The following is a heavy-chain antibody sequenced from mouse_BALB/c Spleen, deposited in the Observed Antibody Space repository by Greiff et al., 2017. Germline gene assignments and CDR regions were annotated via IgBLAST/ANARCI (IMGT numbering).Heavy chain of an antibody. J-gene: IGHJ2*01. D-gene: IGHD2-4*01. V-gene: IGHV2-6-7*01. Sequence: VQVVESGPGLVAPSQSLSITCTVSGFSLTGYGVNWVRQPPGKGLEWLGMIWGDGSTDYNSALKSRLSISKDNSKSQVFLKMNSLQTDDTARYYCARVDYDYDCDYWGQGTTLTVSS. CDR2: IWGDGST. CDR1: GFSLTGYG. CDR3: ARVDYDYDCDY.